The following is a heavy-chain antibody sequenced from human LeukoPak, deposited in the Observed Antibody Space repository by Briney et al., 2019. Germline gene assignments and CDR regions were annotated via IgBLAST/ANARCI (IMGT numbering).Heavy chain of an antibody. CDR2: IYYSGST. CDR3: ARGTSSHHLTYSYYYYMDV. J-gene: IGHJ6*03. Sequence: SETLSLTCTVSGGSISSYYWSWIRQPPGKGLEWIGSIYYSGSTYYNPSLKSRVTISVDTSKNQFSLKLSSVTAADTAVYYCARGTSSHHLTYSYYYYMDVWGKGTTVTVSS. CDR1: GGSISSYY. V-gene: IGHV4-39*07. D-gene: IGHD6-13*01.